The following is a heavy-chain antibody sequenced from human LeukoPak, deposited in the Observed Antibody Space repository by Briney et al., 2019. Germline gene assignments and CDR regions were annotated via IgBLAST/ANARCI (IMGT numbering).Heavy chain of an antibody. CDR3: ASERGSSGWYSGPFDY. D-gene: IGHD6-19*01. J-gene: IGHJ4*02. Sequence: GASVKVSCKASGYTFTSYDINWVRQAPGQGLEWMGGIIPIFGTANYAQKFQGRVTITTDESTSTAYMELSSLRSEDTAVYYCASERGSSGWYSGPFDYWGQGTLVTASS. CDR2: IIPIFGTA. CDR1: GYTFTSYD. V-gene: IGHV1-69*05.